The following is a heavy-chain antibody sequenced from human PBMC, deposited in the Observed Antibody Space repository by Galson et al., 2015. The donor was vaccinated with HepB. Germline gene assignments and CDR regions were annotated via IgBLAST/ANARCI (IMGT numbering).Heavy chain of an antibody. CDR1: GVSISGGQYY. D-gene: IGHD2-8*01. CDR3: ARPLVLNGRFTPGVGPFHI. Sequence: SETLSLTCAVSGVSISGGQYYWGWIRQSPTKGLDWIGSIYFGGRTYFSPSFQIRVAMSVDTSKNRLSLTLRSVTAADTAVYYCARPLVLNGRFTPGVGPFHIWGHGTMVTVSA. CDR2: IYFGGRT. V-gene: IGHV4-39*01. J-gene: IGHJ3*02.